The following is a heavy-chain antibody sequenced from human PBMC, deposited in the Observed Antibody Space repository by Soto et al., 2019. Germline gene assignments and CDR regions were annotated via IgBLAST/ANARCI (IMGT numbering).Heavy chain of an antibody. CDR2: IIPIFGTA. J-gene: IGHJ5*02. V-gene: IGHV1-69*01. CDR1: GGTFSSYA. CDR3: APDDDILTGYKNNWFDP. Sequence: QVQLVQSGAEVKKPGSSVKVSCKASGGTFSSYAISWVRQAPGQGLEWMGGIIPIFGTANYAQKFQGRVTITADESTSTAYMELSSLRSEDTAVYYCAPDDDILTGYKNNWFDPWGQGTLVTVSS. D-gene: IGHD3-9*01.